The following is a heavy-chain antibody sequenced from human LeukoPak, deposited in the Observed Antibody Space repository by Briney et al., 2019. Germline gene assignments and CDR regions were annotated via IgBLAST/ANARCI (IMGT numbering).Heavy chain of an antibody. V-gene: IGHV4-4*07. J-gene: IGHJ4*02. CDR1: GGSISSHY. CDR2: IHAGGSN. CDR3: ARYITGTTGYFDP. D-gene: IGHD1-7*01. Sequence: SETLSLTCTVSGGSISSHYWSWIRQPAGKGLEWIGRIHAGGSNKYNPSLKSRVTMSVDTTKTQFSLKLTSVTAADTAVYYCARYITGTTGYFDPWGQGTLVIVSS.